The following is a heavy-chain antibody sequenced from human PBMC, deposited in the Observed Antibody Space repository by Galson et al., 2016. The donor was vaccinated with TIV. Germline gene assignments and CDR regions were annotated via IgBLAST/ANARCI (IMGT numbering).Heavy chain of an antibody. CDR3: ARLSEWQLAYFDF. Sequence: ETLSLTCTVSGGSISNNRYYWGWIRQPPGKGLGWLGNIYYTGDTYYSPSLKSRVTMFVDTSKNHFTLRLRSVTAADTAVYYCARLSEWQLAYFDFWGQGTLVTVSS. V-gene: IGHV4-39*02. J-gene: IGHJ4*02. CDR2: IYYTGDT. CDR1: GGSISNNRYY. D-gene: IGHD1-1*01.